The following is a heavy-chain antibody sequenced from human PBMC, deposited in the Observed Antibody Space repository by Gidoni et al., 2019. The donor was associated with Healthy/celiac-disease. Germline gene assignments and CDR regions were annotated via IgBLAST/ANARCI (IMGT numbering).Heavy chain of an antibody. CDR2: IDPSDSYT. CDR3: ARTPYGSGSYYRFDP. CDR1: GYSFTSYW. V-gene: IGHV5-10-1*01. D-gene: IGHD3-10*01. J-gene: IGHJ5*02. Sequence: VQLVQSGAEVKKPGESLRISCKGSGYSFTSYWISWVRQMPGKGLEWMGRIDPSDSYTNYSPSFQGHVTISADKSISTAYLQWSSLKASDTAMYYCARTPYGSGSYYRFDPWGQGTLVTVSS.